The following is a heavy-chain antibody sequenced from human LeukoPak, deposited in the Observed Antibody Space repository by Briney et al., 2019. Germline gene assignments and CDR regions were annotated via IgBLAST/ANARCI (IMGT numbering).Heavy chain of an antibody. D-gene: IGHD4-17*01. V-gene: IGHV3-30*02. CDR2: IRYDGSNK. J-gene: IGHJ6*02. Sequence: PGGSLRLSCAASGFTFSSYGMHWVRQAPGKGLEWVAFIRYDGSNKYYADSVKGRFTISRDNSKNTLYLQMNSLRAEDTAVYYCARDLGNGDTYYYYGMDVWGQGTTVTVSS. CDR1: GFTFSSYG. CDR3: ARDLGNGDTYYYYGMDV.